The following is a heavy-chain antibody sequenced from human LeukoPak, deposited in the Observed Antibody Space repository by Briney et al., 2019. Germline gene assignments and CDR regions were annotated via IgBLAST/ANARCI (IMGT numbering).Heavy chain of an antibody. Sequence: SETLSLTCAVYGGSFSGYYWSWIRQPPGKGLEWIGEINHSGSTNYNPSLKSRVTISVDTSKNQFSLKLSSVTAADTAVYYCARGARTITVRNNWFDPWGQGTLVTVSS. CDR3: ARGARTITVRNNWFDP. D-gene: IGHD4-11*01. J-gene: IGHJ5*02. CDR2: INHSGST. V-gene: IGHV4-34*01. CDR1: GGSFSGYY.